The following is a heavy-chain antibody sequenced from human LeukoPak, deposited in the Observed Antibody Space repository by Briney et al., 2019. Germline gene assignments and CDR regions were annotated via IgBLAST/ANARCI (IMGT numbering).Heavy chain of an antibody. J-gene: IGHJ4*02. CDR2: IRYDGSNK. CDR3: VKGGLYYYDSSGYYPIY. D-gene: IGHD3-22*01. V-gene: IGHV3-30*02. CDR1: GFTFSSYG. Sequence: QAGGSLRLSCAASGFTFSSYGMHWVRQAPGKGLEWVAFIRYDGSNKYYADSVKGRFTISRDNSKNTLYLQMNSLRAEDTAVYYCVKGGLYYYDSSGYYPIYWGQGTLVTVSS.